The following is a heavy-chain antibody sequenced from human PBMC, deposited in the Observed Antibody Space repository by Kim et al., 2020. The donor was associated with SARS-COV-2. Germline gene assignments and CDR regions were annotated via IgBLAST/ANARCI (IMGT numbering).Heavy chain of an antibody. Sequence: GGSLRLSCAASGFTFSTYWIHWVRQAPGKGLMWVSRINGNGGSTAYADSVKGRFTISRDNAKNTLYLQMNSLRDEDTAVYYCATAKISWFDPWGQGALVTVSS. CDR2: INGNGGST. J-gene: IGHJ5*02. CDR3: ATAKISWFDP. V-gene: IGHV3-74*01. CDR1: GFTFSTYW.